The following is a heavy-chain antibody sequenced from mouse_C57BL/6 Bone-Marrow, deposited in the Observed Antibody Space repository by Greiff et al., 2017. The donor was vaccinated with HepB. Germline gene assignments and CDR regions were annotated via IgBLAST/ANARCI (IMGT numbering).Heavy chain of an antibody. CDR3: ARHELRLRAAWFAY. CDR1: GFTFSSYG. J-gene: IGHJ3*01. V-gene: IGHV5-6*01. D-gene: IGHD3-2*02. Sequence: EVQLVESGGDLVKPGGSLKLSCAASGFTFSSYGMSWVRQTPDKRLEWVATISSGGSYTYYPDSVKGRFTISRDNAKNTLYLQMSSLKSEDTAVYYWARHELRLRAAWFAYWGQGTLVTVSA. CDR2: ISSGGSYT.